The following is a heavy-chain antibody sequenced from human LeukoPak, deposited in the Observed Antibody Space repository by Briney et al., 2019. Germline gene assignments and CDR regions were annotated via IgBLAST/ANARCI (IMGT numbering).Heavy chain of an antibody. Sequence: SQTLSLTCTVSGGSISSGDYYWVWIPPPPGKGLEWIGYIYYSGSTYYNPSLKSRVTISVDTSKNQFSLKLSSVTAADTAVYYCASLGGLMTTVIPWGQGTLVTVSS. J-gene: IGHJ4*02. CDR3: ASLGGLMTTVIP. V-gene: IGHV4-30-4*01. D-gene: IGHD4-11*01. CDR2: IYYSGST. CDR1: GGSISSGDYY.